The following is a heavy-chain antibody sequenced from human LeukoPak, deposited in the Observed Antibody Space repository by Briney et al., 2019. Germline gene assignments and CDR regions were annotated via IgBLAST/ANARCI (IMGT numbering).Heavy chain of an antibody. J-gene: IGHJ4*02. CDR2: ISAYDGET. CDR3: ARVPSSAHQLFGSDY. CDR1: GYSFKNYG. D-gene: IGHD3-10*01. V-gene: IGHV1-18*01. Sequence: GASVKVSCKASGYSFKNYGISWVRQAPGQGLEWMGWISAYDGETRCKQNLQGRVTMTTDTSTSTAYMDLTSLTTDDTAVYYCARVPSSAHQLFGSDYWGQGTLVTVSS.